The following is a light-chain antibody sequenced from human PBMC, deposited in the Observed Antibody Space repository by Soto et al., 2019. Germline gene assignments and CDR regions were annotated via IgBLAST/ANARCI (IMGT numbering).Light chain of an antibody. J-gene: IGKJ1*01. Sequence: EIVLTQSPGTLSLSPGERATLSCRASQSVSSNYLAWYQQKSGQAPRLLIYGASSRANGIPDRFSGSGSGTDFTLTISRLESEDFAVYYCHQYGSSPRTFGQGTKVDIK. CDR3: HQYGSSPRT. CDR1: QSVSSNY. V-gene: IGKV3-20*01. CDR2: GAS.